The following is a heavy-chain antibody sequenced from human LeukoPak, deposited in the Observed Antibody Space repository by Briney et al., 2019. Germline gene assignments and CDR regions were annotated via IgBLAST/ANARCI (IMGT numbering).Heavy chain of an antibody. CDR3: ARKSGYDHFDY. CDR2: ISAYNGNT. CDR1: GYTFTGYY. V-gene: IGHV1-18*04. Sequence: ASVRVSCKASGYTFTGYYMHWVRQAPGQGLEWMGWISAYNGNTNYAQKLQGRVTMTTDTSTSTAYMELRSLRSDDTAVYYCARKSGYDHFDYWGQGTLVTVSS. D-gene: IGHD5-12*01. J-gene: IGHJ4*02.